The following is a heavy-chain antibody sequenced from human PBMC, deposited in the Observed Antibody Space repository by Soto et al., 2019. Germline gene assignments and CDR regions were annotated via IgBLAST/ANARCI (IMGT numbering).Heavy chain of an antibody. V-gene: IGHV1-18*01. CDR2: ISAYNGNT. CDR3: ARDQGVDIVATTVDY. Sequence: ASVKVSCKASGYTFTSYGISWVRQAPGQGREWMGWISAYNGNTNYAQKLQGRVTMTTDTSTSTAYMELRSLRSDDTAVYYCARDQGVDIVATTVDYWGQGTQVTVFS. J-gene: IGHJ4*02. CDR1: GYTFTSYG. D-gene: IGHD5-12*01.